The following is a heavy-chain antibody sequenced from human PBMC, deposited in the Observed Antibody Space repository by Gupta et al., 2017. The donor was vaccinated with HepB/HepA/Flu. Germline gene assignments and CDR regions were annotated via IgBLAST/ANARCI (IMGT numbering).Heavy chain of an antibody. CDR3: ARQRKKHGAGCYYSVEDGCDT. CDR1: GGSLLTNY. J-gene: IGHJ4*02. V-gene: IGHV4-59*08. Sequence: QVQLQESVPGLVPPSSTLSLTCPVSGGSLLTNYWSWMRQSQGKGLEWLGYVYSTGGTNYNPSLKSRVTVSVETSKNQVARKLSSVTDADTAVYYGARQRKKHGAGCYYSVEDGCDTGGQGT. CDR2: VYSTGGT. D-gene: IGHD3-10*01.